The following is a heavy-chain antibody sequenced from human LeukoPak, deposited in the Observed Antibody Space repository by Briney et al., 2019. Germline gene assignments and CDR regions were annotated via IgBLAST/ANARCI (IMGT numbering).Heavy chain of an antibody. J-gene: IGHJ6*02. CDR3: ARGPSSGYPYYYGMDV. V-gene: IGHV4-30-4*01. CDR1: GGSISSGDYY. CDR2: IYYSGST. D-gene: IGHD3-22*01. Sequence: SETLSLTCTVSGGSISSGDYYWSWIRQPPGKGLEWIGYIYYSGSTYYNPSLKSRVTISVDTSKNQFSQKLSSVTAADTAVYYCARGPSSGYPYYYGMDVWGQGTTVTVSS.